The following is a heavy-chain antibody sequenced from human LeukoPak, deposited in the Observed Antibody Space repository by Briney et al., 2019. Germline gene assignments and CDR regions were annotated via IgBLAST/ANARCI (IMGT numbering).Heavy chain of an antibody. Sequence: PGGSLRLSCAASGFTFSNYWMAWVRQAPGKGLEWVAHINQDGSKEHYMDSVKARFTISRDNAKNSLYLQMNSLRAEDTAVYYCASGYGFDYWAREPWPPSPQ. J-gene: IGHJ4*02. CDR3: ASGYGFDY. CDR2: INQDGSKE. CDR1: GFTFSNYW. V-gene: IGHV3-7*01. D-gene: IGHD3-22*01.